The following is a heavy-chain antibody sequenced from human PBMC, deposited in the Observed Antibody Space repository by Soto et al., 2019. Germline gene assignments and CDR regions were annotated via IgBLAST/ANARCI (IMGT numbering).Heavy chain of an antibody. Sequence: EVQLVESGGGLIQPGGSLRLSCAVSGFTVSNNYMSWVRQAPGKGLEGVSVIYSGGYTAYGDSVKGRFTISRDNSKNKTNLQKKGRSAAAPAVFSCAAQPGGGGYWGQGTLVTVSS. CDR1: GFTVSNNY. CDR3: AAQPGGGGY. D-gene: IGHD3-10*01. CDR2: IYSGGYT. J-gene: IGHJ4*02. V-gene: IGHV3-53*01.